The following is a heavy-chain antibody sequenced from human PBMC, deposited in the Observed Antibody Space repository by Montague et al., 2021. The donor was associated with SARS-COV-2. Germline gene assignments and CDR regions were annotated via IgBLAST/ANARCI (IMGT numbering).Heavy chain of an antibody. CDR2: INHRGTS. V-gene: IGHV4-34*01. J-gene: IGHJ4*02. CDR3: ARGRQHFNMIVVVMTGGEYYFDY. D-gene: IGHD3-22*01. Sequence: SETLSLTCAVYGGSFSDNYWSWIRKPPGKGLEWIGEINHRGTSNYNPSLKSRVSLSVDTSKNQFSLYLGSATAADTAVYYCARGRQHFNMIVVVMTGGEYYFDYWGQGTLVTVSS. CDR1: GGSFSDNY.